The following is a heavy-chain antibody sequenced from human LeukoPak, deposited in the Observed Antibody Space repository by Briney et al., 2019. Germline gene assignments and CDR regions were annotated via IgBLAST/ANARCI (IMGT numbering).Heavy chain of an antibody. J-gene: IGHJ4*02. Sequence: TGGSLRLSCAASGFTFSNYWMHWVRQAPGKGLVWVSRINTDGSRITYADSVKGRFTISRDNAMNTVYLQMNNLRAEDTAVYFCAKYFLSGSYYHLDYWGQGTLVTVSS. CDR3: AKYFLSGSYYHLDY. CDR2: INTDGSRI. D-gene: IGHD1-26*01. CDR1: GFTFSNYW. V-gene: IGHV3-74*01.